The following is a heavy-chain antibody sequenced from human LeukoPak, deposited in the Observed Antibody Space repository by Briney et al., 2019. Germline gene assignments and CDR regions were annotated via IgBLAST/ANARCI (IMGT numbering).Heavy chain of an antibody. CDR1: GYTFSGYY. D-gene: IGHD1-26*01. Sequence: ASVKVSCKASGYTFSGYYMHWVRQAPGQGLEWIGWINPNSGGTNYAKKFQGRVTMTRDTSISTAYMELSRLRSDDTAVYYCARDLGELLRWFDPWGQGTLVTVSS. CDR2: INPNSGGT. CDR3: ARDLGELLRWFDP. V-gene: IGHV1-2*02. J-gene: IGHJ5*02.